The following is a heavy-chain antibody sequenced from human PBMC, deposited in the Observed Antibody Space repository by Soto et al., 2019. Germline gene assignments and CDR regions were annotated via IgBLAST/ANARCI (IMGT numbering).Heavy chain of an antibody. CDR1: GFTFSSYS. J-gene: IGHJ3*02. CDR2: ISSSSSYI. Sequence: GGPLRLYCAASGFTFSSYSMNWVRQAPGKGLEWVSSISSSSSYIYYADSVRGRFTISRDNAKNSLYLQMNSLRAEDTAVYYCARDYDMGAFDIWGQGTMVTVSS. D-gene: IGHD3-22*01. V-gene: IGHV3-21*01. CDR3: ARDYDMGAFDI.